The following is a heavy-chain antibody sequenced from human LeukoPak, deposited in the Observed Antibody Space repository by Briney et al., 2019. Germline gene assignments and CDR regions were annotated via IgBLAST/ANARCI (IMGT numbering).Heavy chain of an antibody. Sequence: GGSLRLSCAASGFTFSNYCMHWVRQAPGKGLEWVAFIRNDDGSNKYYADSVKGRFTISRDNSKNTVHLQMNSLRVEDTAVYYCAKDEAQYFQHWGQGTLVTVSA. CDR1: GFTFSNYC. V-gene: IGHV3-30*02. J-gene: IGHJ1*01. CDR3: AKDEAQYFQH. CDR2: IRNDDGSNK.